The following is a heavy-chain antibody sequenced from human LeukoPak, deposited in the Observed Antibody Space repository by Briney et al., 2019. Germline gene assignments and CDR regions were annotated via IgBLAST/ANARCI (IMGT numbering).Heavy chain of an antibody. CDR3: ARDGGDFWSGYYGY. D-gene: IGHD3-3*01. V-gene: IGHV1-69*05. J-gene: IGHJ4*02. CDR2: IIPIFGTA. CDR1: GGTFSSYA. Sequence: GASVKVSCKASGGTFSSYAISWVRQAPGQGLEWMGRIIPIFGTANYAQKFQGRVTITTDESTSTAYMELSSLRSEDTAVYYCARDGGDFWSGYYGYWGQGTLVTVSS.